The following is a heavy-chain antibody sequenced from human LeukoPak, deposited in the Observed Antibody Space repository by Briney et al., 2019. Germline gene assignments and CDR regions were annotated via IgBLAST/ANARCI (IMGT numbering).Heavy chain of an antibody. V-gene: IGHV3-53*01. J-gene: IGHJ4*02. CDR3: ARRSSSYYFDY. Sequence: GGSLRPSCAASGFTVSSNEMSWVRQAPGKGLEWVSFIYSAGSTHYSDSVKGRFTISIDNSKNTLYLQMNSLRAEDTAVYYCARRSSSYYFDYWGQGTLVTVSS. CDR2: IYSAGST. CDR1: GFTVSSNE.